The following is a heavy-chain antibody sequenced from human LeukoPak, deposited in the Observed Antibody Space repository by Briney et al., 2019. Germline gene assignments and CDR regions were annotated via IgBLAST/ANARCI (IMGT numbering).Heavy chain of an antibody. V-gene: IGHV1-8*03. CDR2: MNPNSGNT. D-gene: IGHD2/OR15-2a*01. CDR1: GYTFTGYY. Sequence: GASVKVSCKASGYTFTGYYMHWVRQATGQGLEWMGWMNPNSGNTGYAQKFQGRVTITRNTSISTAYMELSSLRSEDTAVYYCARGVIYTGSFDPWGQGTLVTVSS. CDR3: ARGVIYTGSFDP. J-gene: IGHJ5*02.